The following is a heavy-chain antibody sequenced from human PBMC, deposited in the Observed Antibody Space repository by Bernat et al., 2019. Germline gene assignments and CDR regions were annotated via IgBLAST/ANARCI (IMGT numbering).Heavy chain of an antibody. V-gene: IGHV2-5*02. J-gene: IGHJ3*02. CDR1: GFSLSTSGVG. Sequence: QITLKESGPTLVKPTQTLTLTCTFSGFSLSTSGVGVGWIRQPPGKALEWLALIYWDDDKRYSPSLKSRLTITKDTSKNQVVLTMTNMDPVGTATYYCAHSLVGATFADAFDIWGQGTMITVSS. CDR3: AHSLVGATFADAFDI. D-gene: IGHD1-26*01. CDR2: IYWDDDK.